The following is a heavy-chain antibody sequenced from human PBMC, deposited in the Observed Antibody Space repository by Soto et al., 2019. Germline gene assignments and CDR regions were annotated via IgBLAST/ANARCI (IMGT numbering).Heavy chain of an antibody. V-gene: IGHV3-23*01. D-gene: IGHD3-9*01. CDR2: ISGSGGST. Sequence: AGGSLRLSCAASGFTFSSYAMSWVRQAPGKGLEWVSAISGSGGSTYYADSVKGRFTISRDNSKNTLYPQMNSLRAEDTAVYYCARGITYYDILTGYAPPYCYYGMDVRGQGTTVTVSS. CDR3: ARGITYYDILTGYAPPYCYYGMDV. J-gene: IGHJ6*02. CDR1: GFTFSSYA.